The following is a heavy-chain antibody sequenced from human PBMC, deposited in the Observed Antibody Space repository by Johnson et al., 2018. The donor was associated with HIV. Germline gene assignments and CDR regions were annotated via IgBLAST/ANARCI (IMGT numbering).Heavy chain of an antibody. CDR2: ISYDGSDK. J-gene: IGHJ3*02. D-gene: IGHD4-23*01. CDR3: ASQRWKQGDAFDI. Sequence: QMLLVESGGGVVQPGRSLRLSCVASGFTFSSYGMNWVRQAPGKGLEWVAVISYDGSDKYYADSVKGRLTISRDNSKNTLYLQMNSLRAEDTALYYCASQRWKQGDAFDIWGQGTMVTVAS. V-gene: IGHV3-30*03. CDR1: GFTFSSYG.